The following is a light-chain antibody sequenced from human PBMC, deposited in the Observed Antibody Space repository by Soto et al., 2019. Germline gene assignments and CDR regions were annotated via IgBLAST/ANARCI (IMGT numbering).Light chain of an antibody. V-gene: IGLV3-1*01. CDR3: QAWDSRTGV. J-gene: IGLJ7*01. CDR2: QDS. CDR1: KLWDKY. Sequence: SYELTQPPSVSVSPGQTASITCSGDKLWDKYACWYQQKPGQPPVLVIYQDSKRPSGIPERFSGSNSGNTATLAISGTQAKDEADYYCQAWDSRTGVFGGGTQLTVL.